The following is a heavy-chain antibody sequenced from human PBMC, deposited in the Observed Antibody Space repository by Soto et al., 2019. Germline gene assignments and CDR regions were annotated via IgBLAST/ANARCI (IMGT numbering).Heavy chain of an antibody. D-gene: IGHD2-15*01. CDR2: IDGSGSAT. Sequence: PGGSLRLSCAASGFTFSNYVMSWVRETPGKGLQWVSAIDGSGSATYYTESVKGRFTISRDNSRNTLYLQMTGLRAEDTAFYYCARYCGASSCYSGFDFWGRGTLVTVSS. J-gene: IGHJ4*02. CDR3: ARYCGASSCYSGFDF. V-gene: IGHV3-23*01. CDR1: GFTFSNYV.